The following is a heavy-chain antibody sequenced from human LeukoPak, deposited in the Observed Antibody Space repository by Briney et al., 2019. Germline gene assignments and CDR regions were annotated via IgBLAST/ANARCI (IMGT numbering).Heavy chain of an antibody. CDR1: GITFSDYY. D-gene: IGHD3-10*01. CDR2: ISSSGSTI. Sequence: GGSLRLSCAASGITFSDYYMSWIRQAPGKGLEWVSYISSSGSTIYYADSVKGRFTICRDNAKNSLYLQMNSLRAEDTAVYYCAREGLLWFGEKGAFDIWGQGTMVTVSS. CDR3: AREGLLWFGEKGAFDI. V-gene: IGHV3-11*01. J-gene: IGHJ3*02.